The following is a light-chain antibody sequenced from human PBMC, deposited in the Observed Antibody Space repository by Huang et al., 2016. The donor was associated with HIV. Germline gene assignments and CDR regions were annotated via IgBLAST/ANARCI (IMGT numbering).Light chain of an antibody. CDR2: GAS. CDR1: QRVNNN. V-gene: IGKV3-15*01. CDR3: QQYEDWPRT. Sequence: EIVMTQSPGTLSVSPGERATLSCRASQRVNNNLARYQQKPGQTPRLLIYGASTRATGVPAWFSGSGSGTEFTLTITSLESEDLALYYCQQYEDWPRTFGQGTRVEIK. J-gene: IGKJ1*01.